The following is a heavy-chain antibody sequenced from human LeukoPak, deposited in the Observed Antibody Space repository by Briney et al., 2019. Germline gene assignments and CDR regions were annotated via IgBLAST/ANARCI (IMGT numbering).Heavy chain of an antibody. Sequence: GGSLRLSCAASGFTFSTYWMTWVRQAPGKGLGWVANMKGDGSEIHYVDSVKGRFTISRDNAKNSLYLQMNYLRAEDTAVYYCARPAYTAAYDLWGQGTMVTVSS. J-gene: IGHJ3*01. CDR2: MKGDGSEI. CDR1: GFTFSTYW. V-gene: IGHV3-7*01. CDR3: ARPAYTAAYDL. D-gene: IGHD3-16*01.